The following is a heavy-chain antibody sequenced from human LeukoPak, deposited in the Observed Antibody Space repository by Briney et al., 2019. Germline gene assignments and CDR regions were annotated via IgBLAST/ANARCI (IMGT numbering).Heavy chain of an antibody. CDR2: FIPIFGTA. D-gene: IGHD6-6*01. CDR3: ARGLIAARPFDY. V-gene: IGHV1-69*05. CDR1: GGTFSSYA. J-gene: IGHJ4*02. Sequence: SVKVSCKASGGTFSSYAIIWVRQAPGQGLEWMGGFIPIFGTANYAQKFQGRVTITTDESTSTAYMELSSLRSEDTAVYYCARGLIAARPFDYWGQGTLVTVSS.